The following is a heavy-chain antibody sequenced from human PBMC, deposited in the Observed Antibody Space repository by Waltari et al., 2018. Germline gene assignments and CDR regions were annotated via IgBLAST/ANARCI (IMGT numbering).Heavy chain of an antibody. CDR1: GGSISSGDYY. V-gene: IGHV4-30-4*08. CDR2: IYYSGST. D-gene: IGHD3-10*01. Sequence: QVQLQESGPGLVPPSQTLSLTCTVSGGSISSGDYYWSWIRQPPGTGMDWIGYIYYSGSTYYNPSLKSRVTISVDTSKNQFSLKLSSVTATDTAVYYCARSLPYYGSGSYPPHYYYYGMDVWGQGTTVTVSS. J-gene: IGHJ6*02. CDR3: ARSLPYYGSGSYPPHYYYYGMDV.